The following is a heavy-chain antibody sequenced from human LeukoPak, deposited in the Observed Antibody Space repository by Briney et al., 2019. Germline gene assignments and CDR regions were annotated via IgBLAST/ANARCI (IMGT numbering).Heavy chain of an antibody. CDR1: EFTFTSYS. J-gene: IGHJ4*02. CDR2: ISSSSTYI. Sequence: KTGGSLSLSCAASEFTFTSYSMNWVRQAPGKGLEWVASISSSSTYIYYADSVKGRFTISRDNAKNSLYLQMNSLRADDTAVYYCARGGTVTGYFDYWGQGTLVTVSS. D-gene: IGHD4-17*01. V-gene: IGHV3-21*01. CDR3: ARGGTVTGYFDY.